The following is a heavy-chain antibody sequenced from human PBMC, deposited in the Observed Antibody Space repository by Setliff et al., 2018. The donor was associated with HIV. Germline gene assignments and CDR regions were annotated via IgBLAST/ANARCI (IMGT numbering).Heavy chain of an antibody. J-gene: IGHJ6*02. D-gene: IGHD2-2*01. CDR1: RSTFNSHT. Sequence: GASVKVSCKASRSTFNSHTINWVRQAPGQGLDWMGRIIPILGVTNYAQRFQGKVTITADKSIRTAYMEVSRLRSDDTAVYYCARDHCSSSGCYEYSYYGMDVWGQGTTVTVSS. V-gene: IGHV1-69*04. CDR2: IIPILGVT. CDR3: ARDHCSSSGCYEYSYYGMDV.